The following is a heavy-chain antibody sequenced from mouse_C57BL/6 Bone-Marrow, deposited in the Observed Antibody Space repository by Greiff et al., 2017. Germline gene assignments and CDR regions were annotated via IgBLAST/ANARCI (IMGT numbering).Heavy chain of an antibody. Sequence: VQLQQSGPGLVQPSQSLSITCTVSGFSLTSYGVHWVRQSPGKGLEWLGVIRSGGSTDYNSAFISRLSISKDNSKYQVFFKMNSLQAEDTAIDYCAREGGSSSCYAMDYWGQGTSVTVSS. CDR1: GFSLTSYG. D-gene: IGHD1-1*01. CDR3: AREGGSSSCYAMDY. CDR2: IRSGGST. J-gene: IGHJ4*01. V-gene: IGHV2-2*01.